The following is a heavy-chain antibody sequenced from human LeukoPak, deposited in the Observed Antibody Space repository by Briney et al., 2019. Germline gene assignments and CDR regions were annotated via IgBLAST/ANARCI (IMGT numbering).Heavy chain of an antibody. V-gene: IGHV3-66*02. Sequence: GGSLRLSCAASGFTVSSNYMSWVRQAPGKGLEWVSVIYSGGSTYYADSVKGRFTISRDNSKNTLYLQVNSLRAEDTAVYYCARGGFLEWLYGMDVWGQGTTVTVSS. CDR2: IYSGGST. CDR1: GFTVSSNY. J-gene: IGHJ6*02. CDR3: ARGGFLEWLYGMDV. D-gene: IGHD3-3*01.